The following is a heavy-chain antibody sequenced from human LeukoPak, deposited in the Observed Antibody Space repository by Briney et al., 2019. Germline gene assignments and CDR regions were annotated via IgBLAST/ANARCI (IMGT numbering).Heavy chain of an antibody. CDR1: GYTFTSYY. CDR3: ARAYEYGWFDP. CDR2: INPKTGAT. V-gene: IGHV1-2*02. D-gene: IGHD3-16*01. J-gene: IGHJ5*02. Sequence: GASVKVSCKASGYTFTSYYMHWVRQAPGQGLEWMGWINPKTGATNYAQSFQGRVTMTRDTSITTGNMELNRLTSDDTAVYYCARAYEYGWFDPWGQGTLVTVSS.